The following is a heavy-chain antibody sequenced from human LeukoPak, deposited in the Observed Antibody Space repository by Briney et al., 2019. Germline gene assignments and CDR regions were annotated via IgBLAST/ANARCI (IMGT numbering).Heavy chain of an antibody. CDR3: ARYSSSYYYYGMDV. V-gene: IGHV3-33*01. CDR1: GFTFSSYG. J-gene: IGHJ6*02. CDR2: IWYDGSNK. D-gene: IGHD2-2*01. Sequence: GGSLRLSCAASGFTFSSYGMHWVRQAPGKGLEWVAVIWYDGSNKYYADSVKGRFTISRDNSENTLYLQMNSLRAEDTAVYYCARYSSSYYYYGMDVWGQGTTVTVSS.